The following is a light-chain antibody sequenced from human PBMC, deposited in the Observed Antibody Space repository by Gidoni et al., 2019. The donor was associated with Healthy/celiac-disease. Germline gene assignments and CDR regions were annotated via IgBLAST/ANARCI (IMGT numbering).Light chain of an antibody. V-gene: IGKV1-9*01. J-gene: IGKJ1*01. CDR2: AAS. Sequence: HQLLIYAASTLQSGVPSRFSGSGSGTEFTLTISSLQPEDFATYYCQQLNSLFGQGTKVEIK. CDR3: QQLNSL.